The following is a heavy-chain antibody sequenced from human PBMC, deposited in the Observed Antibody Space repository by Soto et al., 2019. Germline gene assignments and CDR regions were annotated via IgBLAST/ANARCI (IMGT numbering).Heavy chain of an antibody. V-gene: IGHV6-1*01. D-gene: IGHD6-13*01. CDR2: TYYRSKWYN. Sequence: QSQTLSLTCAISGDSVSSNSAAWNWIRQSPSRGLEWLGRTYYRSKWYNDYAVSVKSRITINPDTSKNQFSLQLNSVTPEDTAVYYCARGTYSSSWYTYYYYYMDVWGKGTTVTVSS. CDR1: GDSVSSNSAA. J-gene: IGHJ6*03. CDR3: ARGTYSSSWYTYYYYYMDV.